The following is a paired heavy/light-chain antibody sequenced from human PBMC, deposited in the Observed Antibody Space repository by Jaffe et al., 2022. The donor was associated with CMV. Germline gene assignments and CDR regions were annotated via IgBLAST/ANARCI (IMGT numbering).Light chain of an antibody. V-gene: IGKV3-20*01. CDR1: QSVSSSY. CDR2: GAS. J-gene: IGKJ1*01. Sequence: EIVLTQSPGTLSLSPGERATLSCRASQSVSSSYLAWYQQKPGQAPRLLIYGASSRATGIPDRFSGSGSGTDFTLTISRLEPEDFAVYYCQQYGSSPRRTFGQGTKVEIK. CDR3: QQYGSSPRRT.
Heavy chain of an antibody. V-gene: IGHV1-69*09. CDR2: IIPILGIA. D-gene: IGHD3-16*01. CDR1: GGTFSSYA. Sequence: QVQLVQSGAEVKKPGSSVKVSCKASGGTFSSYAISWVRQAPGQGLEWMGRIIPILGIANYAQKFQGRVTITADKSTSTAYMELSSLRSEDTAVYYCAREPRWGRWLQFYDYYYYMDVWGKGTTVTVSS. CDR3: AREPRWGRWLQFYDYYYYMDV. J-gene: IGHJ6*03.